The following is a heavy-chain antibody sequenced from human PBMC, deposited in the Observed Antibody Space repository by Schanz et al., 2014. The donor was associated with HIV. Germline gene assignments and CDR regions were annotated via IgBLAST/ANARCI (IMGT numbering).Heavy chain of an antibody. D-gene: IGHD4-17*01. V-gene: IGHV3-30*03. CDR3: YGDESGY. CDR1: GFTFSSHA. CDR2: ISYDGSSK. Sequence: EQLLESGGGLVQPGGSLRISCVASGFTFSSHAMTWVRQAPGKGLEWVAVISYDGSSKYYADSVQGRFTITRDNSKSTLYLQMNSLRAEDTAVYYCYGDESGYWGQGTLVTVSS. J-gene: IGHJ4*02.